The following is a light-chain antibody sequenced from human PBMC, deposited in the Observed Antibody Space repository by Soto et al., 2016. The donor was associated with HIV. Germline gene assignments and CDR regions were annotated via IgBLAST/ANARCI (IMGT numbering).Light chain of an antibody. CDR1: YIGDKS. V-gene: IGLV3-21*03. Sequence: SYVLTQPPSVSVAPGKTDNINCGGNYIGDKSVHWYQQKPGQAPVLVVFDDYDRPSGIPERFSGSNSGNTATLTISRVEAGDEADYYCQVWDGSSDHHVVFGGGTKLTVL. J-gene: IGLJ2*01. CDR2: DDY. CDR3: QVWDGSSDHHVV.